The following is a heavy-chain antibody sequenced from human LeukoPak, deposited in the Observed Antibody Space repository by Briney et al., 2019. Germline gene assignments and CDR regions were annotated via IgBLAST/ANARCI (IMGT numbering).Heavy chain of an antibody. CDR1: GYTFTSYD. CDR3: ARTSLLEYYFDY. V-gene: IGHV1-8*01. D-gene: IGHD1-1*01. J-gene: IGHJ4*02. CDR2: MNPNSGNT. Sequence: ASVKVSCKASGYTFTSYDVNWVRQATGQGLEWMGWMNPNSGNTGYAQKFQGRVTMTRNTSISTAYMELSSLRSEDTAVYYCARTSLLEYYFDYWGQGTLVTVSS.